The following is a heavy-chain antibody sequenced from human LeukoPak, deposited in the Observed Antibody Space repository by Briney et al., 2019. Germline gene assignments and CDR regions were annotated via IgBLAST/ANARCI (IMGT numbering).Heavy chain of an antibody. CDR3: ARGAYHYGSGSYYFDY. D-gene: IGHD3-10*01. CDR2: IYISGST. V-gene: IGHV4-4*07. J-gene: IGHJ4*02. CDR1: GVSLSSYY. Sequence: SETLSLTCTVSGVSLSSYYRSWVRQPAGKGLEWIGRIYISGSTKHNPSLKSRVTMSVDKSKNQLSLKLSSVTAADTAMYYCARGAYHYGSGSYYFDYWGQGTLVTVSS.